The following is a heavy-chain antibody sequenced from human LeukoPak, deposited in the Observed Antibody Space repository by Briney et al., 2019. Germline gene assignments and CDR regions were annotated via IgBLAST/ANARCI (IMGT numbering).Heavy chain of an antibody. J-gene: IGHJ6*02. V-gene: IGHV3-23*01. CDR2: ISGSGGST. CDR1: GFTFSSYA. D-gene: IGHD3-22*01. CDR3: AKLSSGYPHYYYGMDV. Sequence: GGSLRLSCAASGFTFSSYAMSWVRQAPGKGLVWVSGISGSGGSTYYTDSVKGRFTISRDNSKNTVYLQMNSLRAEDTAVYYCAKLSSGYPHYYYGMDVWGQGTTVTVSS.